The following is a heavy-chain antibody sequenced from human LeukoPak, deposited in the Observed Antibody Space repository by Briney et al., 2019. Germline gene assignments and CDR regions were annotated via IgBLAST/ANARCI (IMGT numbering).Heavy chain of an antibody. CDR2: ISGSGGST. J-gene: IGHJ3*02. V-gene: IGHV3-23*01. D-gene: IGHD3-10*01. CDR1: GFNFSSYA. Sequence: GGSLRLSCAASGFNFSSYAMSWVRQAPGKGLEWVSAISGSGGSTYYADSVKGRFTISRDNSKNTLYLQMNSLRAEDTAVYYCAKDHSLITMVRGRNDALDIWGQGTMVTVSS. CDR3: AKDHSLITMVRGRNDALDI.